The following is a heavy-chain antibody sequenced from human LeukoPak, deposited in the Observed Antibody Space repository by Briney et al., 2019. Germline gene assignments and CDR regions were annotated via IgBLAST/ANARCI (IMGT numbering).Heavy chain of an antibody. V-gene: IGHV4-39*07. CDR2: IYYSGST. CDR3: ARDNGDYYYYYYMDV. Sequence: SETLSLTCIVSGGSISSRSYYWGWIRQPPGKGLEWIGSIYYSGSTYYNPSLKSRVTISVDTSKNQFSLKLSSVTAAGTAVYYCARDNGDYYYYYYMDVWGKGTTVTVSS. CDR1: GGSISSRSYY. D-gene: IGHD4-17*01. J-gene: IGHJ6*03.